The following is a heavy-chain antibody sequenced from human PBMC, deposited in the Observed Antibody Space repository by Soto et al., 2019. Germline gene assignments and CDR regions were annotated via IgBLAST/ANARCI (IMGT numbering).Heavy chain of an antibody. J-gene: IGHJ4*02. Sequence: GGSLRLSCAASGFSFSSYAMNWVRQAPGKGPEWVSTIRGGGGDTYYADSVKGRFTVSRDNSKNILYLQMNSLRAEDTALYYCARPSVAAPGTYWGQGTLVTVSS. CDR2: IRGGGGDT. CDR3: ARPSVAAPGTY. CDR1: GFSFSSYA. V-gene: IGHV3-23*01. D-gene: IGHD6-13*01.